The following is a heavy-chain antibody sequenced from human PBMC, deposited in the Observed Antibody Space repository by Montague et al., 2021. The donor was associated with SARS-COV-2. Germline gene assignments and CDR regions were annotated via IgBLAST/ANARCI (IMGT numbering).Heavy chain of an antibody. CDR1: GGSVRSNSYY. Sequence: SETLSLTCLVSGGSVRSNSYYWSWIRQAPGKDLVWLGNHYYSASTYYNPSLKSRVTMYIATSKNHFSLQLTTVTAADTAVYSCARRQLGAGGQEATFVLEIWGQGTMVTVSS. CDR3: ARRQLGAGGQEATFVLEI. V-gene: IGHV4-39*02. D-gene: IGHD2-8*02. CDR2: HYYSAST. J-gene: IGHJ4*02.